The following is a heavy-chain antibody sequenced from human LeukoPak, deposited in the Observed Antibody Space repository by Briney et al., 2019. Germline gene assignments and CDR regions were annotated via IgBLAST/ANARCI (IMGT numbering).Heavy chain of an antibody. Sequence: GGSLRLSCAASGFTFSSYAMHWVRQAPGKGLEWVSYISSSSSTIYYADSVKGRFTISRDNAKNSLYLQMNSLRAEDTAVYYCARFLAVGATTGDYWGQGTLVTVSS. CDR1: GFTFSSYA. CDR2: ISSSSSTI. V-gene: IGHV3-48*01. J-gene: IGHJ4*02. CDR3: ARFLAVGATTGDY. D-gene: IGHD1-26*01.